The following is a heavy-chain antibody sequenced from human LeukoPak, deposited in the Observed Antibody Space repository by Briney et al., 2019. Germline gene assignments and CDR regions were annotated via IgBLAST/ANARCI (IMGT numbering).Heavy chain of an antibody. CDR1: GGSISNYY. J-gene: IGHJ4*02. V-gene: IGHV4-59*01. Sequence: SETLSLTCTVSGGSISNYYWSWIRQPPGKGLEWIGYIYSSGHTNYNPSLKKRDTISVDTSKNQFSLKLSSVTAADTAVYYCARVAAAGILYYFDYWGQGTLVTVSS. D-gene: IGHD6-13*01. CDR3: ARVAAAGILYYFDY. CDR2: IYSSGHT.